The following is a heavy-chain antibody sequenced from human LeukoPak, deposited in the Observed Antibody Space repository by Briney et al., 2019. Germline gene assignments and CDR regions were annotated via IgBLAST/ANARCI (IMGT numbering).Heavy chain of an antibody. J-gene: IGHJ4*02. CDR1: GYTFTGYD. CDR3: ARGGDHYDSSGYGGYFDY. CDR2: MNPNSGNT. V-gene: IGHV1-8*01. Sequence: ASVKVSCKASGYTFTGYDINWVRQATGQGLEWMGWMNPNSGNTGYAQKFQGRVTMTRNTSISTAYMELSSLRSEDTAVYYCARGGDHYDSSGYGGYFDYWGQGTLVTVSS. D-gene: IGHD3-22*01.